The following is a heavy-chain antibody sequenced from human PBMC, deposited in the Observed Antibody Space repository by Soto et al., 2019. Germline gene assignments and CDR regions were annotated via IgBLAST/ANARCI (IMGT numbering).Heavy chain of an antibody. CDR2: IYYTGST. CDR3: ATVRAQYFDY. CDR1: GGSISSDYYY. V-gene: IGHV4-30-4*01. Sequence: HVQLQESGPGLVKPSQTLSLTCTVSGGSISSDYYYWSWIRQPPGKGLEWLAFIYYTGSTYYNPSLKSRLTISIDTSKNQFSLSLRSVPAADTAVYYCATVRAQYFDYWGQGTLVTVSS. J-gene: IGHJ4*02.